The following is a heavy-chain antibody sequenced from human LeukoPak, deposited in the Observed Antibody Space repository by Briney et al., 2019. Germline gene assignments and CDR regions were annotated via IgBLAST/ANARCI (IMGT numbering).Heavy chain of an antibody. J-gene: IGHJ4*02. D-gene: IGHD3-22*01. CDR2: ISWNSGSI. CDR1: GFTFDDYA. CDR3: AKDMHYDSSGYYHTTFDY. V-gene: IGHV3-9*01. Sequence: GRSLRLSCAASGFTFDDYAMHWVRQAPGKGLEWVLGISWNSGSIGYADSVKGRFTISRDNAKNSLYLQMNSLRAEDTALYYCAKDMHYDSSGYYHTTFDYWGQGTLVTVSS.